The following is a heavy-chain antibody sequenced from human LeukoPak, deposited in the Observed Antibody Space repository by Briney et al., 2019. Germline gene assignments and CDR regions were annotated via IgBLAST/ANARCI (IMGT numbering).Heavy chain of an antibody. Sequence: ASVKVSCKASGGTFSSYAISWVRQAPGQGLEWMGRIIPILGIANYAQKFQGRVTITADKSTSTAYMELSSLRSEDTAVYYCARSRGYSGYEHYYGMDVWGQGTTDTVSS. D-gene: IGHD5-12*01. V-gene: IGHV1-69*04. CDR1: GGTFSSYA. J-gene: IGHJ6*02. CDR2: IIPILGIA. CDR3: ARSRGYSGYEHYYGMDV.